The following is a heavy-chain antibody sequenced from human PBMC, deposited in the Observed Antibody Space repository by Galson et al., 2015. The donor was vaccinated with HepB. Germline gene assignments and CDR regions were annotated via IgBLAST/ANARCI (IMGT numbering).Heavy chain of an antibody. V-gene: IGHV1-69*13. Sequence: SVKVSCKASGGTFSSYAISWVRQAPGQGLEWMGGIIPIFGTANYAQKFQGRVTITADESTSTAYMELSSLRSEDTAVYYCARDPETHTLPGIAAAGSWFDPWGQGTLVTVSS. CDR1: GGTFSSYA. CDR2: IIPIFGTA. D-gene: IGHD6-13*01. CDR3: ARDPETHTLPGIAAAGSWFDP. J-gene: IGHJ5*02.